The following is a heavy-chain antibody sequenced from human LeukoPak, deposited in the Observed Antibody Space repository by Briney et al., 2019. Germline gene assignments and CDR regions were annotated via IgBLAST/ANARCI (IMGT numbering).Heavy chain of an antibody. Sequence: TSETLSLTCAVSPLSVTNYYWSWIRQPPGKGLEWIGYIYYTGNTNYNPSLKSRVTLSLDTSKNQFSLRLNSVTATDTPVYYCARHASYFYSSPYADWGQGTLVTVSS. CDR1: PLSVTNYY. CDR2: IYYTGNT. CDR3: ARHASYFYSSPYAD. V-gene: IGHV4-59*08. D-gene: IGHD3-22*01. J-gene: IGHJ4*02.